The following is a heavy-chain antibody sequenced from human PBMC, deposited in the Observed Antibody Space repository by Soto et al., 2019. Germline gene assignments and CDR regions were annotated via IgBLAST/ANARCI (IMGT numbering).Heavy chain of an antibody. CDR2: IIPILGIA. Sequence: QVQLVQSGAEVKKPGSSVKVSCKASGGTFSSYTISWVRQAPGQGLEWMGRIIPILGIANYAQKFQGRVTITADKSTSTAYMELSSLRSEDTAVYYCAYSHVDTAMGLLPHYYYYYMDVWGKGTTVTVSS. D-gene: IGHD5-18*01. J-gene: IGHJ6*03. CDR3: AYSHVDTAMGLLPHYYYYYMDV. CDR1: GGTFSSYT. V-gene: IGHV1-69*02.